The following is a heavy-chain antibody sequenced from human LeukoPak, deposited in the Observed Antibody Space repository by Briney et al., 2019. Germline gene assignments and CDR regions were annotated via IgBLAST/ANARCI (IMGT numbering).Heavy chain of an antibody. V-gene: IGHV3-11*04. J-gene: IGHJ3*02. Sequence: PGGSLRLSCAASGFTFSDYYMSWIRQAPGKGLEWVSYISSSGSTIYYADSVKGRFTISRDNAKNSLYLQMNSLRAEDTAVYYCARAYSGSYFDAFDIWGQGTMVTVSS. CDR1: GFTFSDYY. D-gene: IGHD1-26*01. CDR3: ARAYSGSYFDAFDI. CDR2: ISSSGSTI.